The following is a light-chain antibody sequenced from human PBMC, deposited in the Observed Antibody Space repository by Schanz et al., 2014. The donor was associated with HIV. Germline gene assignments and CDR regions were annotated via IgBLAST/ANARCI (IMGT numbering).Light chain of an antibody. CDR3: SSYRGDHTVV. V-gene: IGLV2-14*02. Sequence: QSALTQPASVSGSPGQSITISCTGTSSDVGSYNLVSWYQQHPGKAPKLMIYDVSSRPSGVSDRFSGSKSGNTASLTISGLRAEDDGDYYCSSYRGDHTVVFGGGTKLTVL. CDR1: SSDVGSYNL. CDR2: DVS. J-gene: IGLJ3*02.